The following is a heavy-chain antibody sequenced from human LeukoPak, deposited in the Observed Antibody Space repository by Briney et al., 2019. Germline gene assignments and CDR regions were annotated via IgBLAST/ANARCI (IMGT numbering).Heavy chain of an antibody. V-gene: IGHV3-21*01. Sequence: PGGSLRLSCAASGFTFSTYSMKWVRQAPGKGLEWVSSISSSSSYIYYADSVKGRFTISRDNAKNSLYLQMNSLRAEDTAVYYCATDDYDYVWGSYRSDAFDIWGQGTMVTVSS. D-gene: IGHD3-16*02. CDR1: GFTFSTYS. J-gene: IGHJ3*02. CDR2: ISSSSSYI. CDR3: ATDDYDYVWGSYRSDAFDI.